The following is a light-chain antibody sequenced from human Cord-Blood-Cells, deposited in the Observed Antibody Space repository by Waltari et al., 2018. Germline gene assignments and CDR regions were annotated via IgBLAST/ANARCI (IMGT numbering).Light chain of an antibody. CDR1: SSAVGSYHL. J-gene: IGLJ3*02. V-gene: IGLV2-23*02. Sequence: QSALTQPASVSGSPGQSITLSCTGTSSAVGSYHLFSWYQQHPGKAPNRMIYEVSKRPSGVSNRFSGSKSGNTASLTISGLQAEDEADYYCCSYAGSSTWVFGGGTKLTVL. CDR3: CSYAGSSTWV. CDR2: EVS.